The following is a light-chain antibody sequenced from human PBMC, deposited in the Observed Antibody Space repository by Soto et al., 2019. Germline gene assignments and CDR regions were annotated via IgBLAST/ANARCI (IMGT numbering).Light chain of an antibody. CDR2: RNN. CDR3: AAWDDSLSGPWV. CDR1: GSNIERNS. V-gene: IGLV1-47*01. Sequence: QSVLTQPPSASGTPGQRVTISCSGGGSNIERNSVYWYQQIPGTAPKLLIYRNNQRPSGVPDRFSGSKSGTSASLAISGLRSEDEADDYCAAWDDSLSGPWVFGGGTKLTVL. J-gene: IGLJ3*02.